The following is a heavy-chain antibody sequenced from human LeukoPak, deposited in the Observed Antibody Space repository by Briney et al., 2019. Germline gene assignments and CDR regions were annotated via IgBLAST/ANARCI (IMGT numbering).Heavy chain of an antibody. CDR3: ARRGYSDSSGYDY. CDR1: GFTFSDYH. D-gene: IGHD3-22*01. J-gene: IGHJ4*02. CDR2: ISGDSTDI. V-gene: IGHV3-21*01. Sequence: NPGGSLRLSCAASGFTFSDYHMSWIRQAPGKGLEWVSSISGDSTDIYYADSLMGRSTISRDNAKNSLYLQINSLRAEDTAIYYCARRGYSDSSGYDYWGQGTLVTVSS.